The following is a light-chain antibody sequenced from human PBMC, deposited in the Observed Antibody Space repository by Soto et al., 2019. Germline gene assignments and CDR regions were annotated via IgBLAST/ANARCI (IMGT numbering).Light chain of an antibody. Sequence: IQVTHSPSSLSASVGDSVTITCSASQTIRKYLNWYQQKPRKAPKLLIYTASRLQSGVPSRFNGSGSETDFTLTINNLPPEDFATYYCQQSYSTPPITFGSGTRLEI. CDR2: TAS. CDR1: QTIRKY. CDR3: QQSYSTPPIT. J-gene: IGKJ5*01. V-gene: IGKV1-39*01.